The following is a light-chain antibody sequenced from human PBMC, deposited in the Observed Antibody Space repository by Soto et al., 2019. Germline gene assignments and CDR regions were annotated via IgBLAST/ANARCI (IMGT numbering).Light chain of an antibody. Sequence: EIVLTQSPGTLSLCPGERATLSCRASQSVSSTYLAWYQQKPGQAPRLLIYGASSRATGIPDRFSGSGSGTDFTLTISRLEPEDVAVYYCQQYGSSLFTFGPGTKVDIK. CDR3: QQYGSSLFT. CDR2: GAS. CDR1: QSVSSTY. V-gene: IGKV3-20*01. J-gene: IGKJ3*01.